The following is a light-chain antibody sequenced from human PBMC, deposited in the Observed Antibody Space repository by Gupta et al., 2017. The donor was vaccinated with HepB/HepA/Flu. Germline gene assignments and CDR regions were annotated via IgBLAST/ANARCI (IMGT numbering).Light chain of an antibody. Sequence: DIQITQSPSFLSVSVGDRVTITCRASRDVTYYLHWFKQKPGRAPQLLIYDASTRQTGVTLRFSGGGSGTRFPLTISIRQLEDIASYYCQYDDCLPPRTFGGGTKLEI. CDR2: DAS. V-gene: IGKV1-33*01. CDR1: RDVTYY. CDR3: QYDDCLPPRT. J-gene: IGKJ4*01.